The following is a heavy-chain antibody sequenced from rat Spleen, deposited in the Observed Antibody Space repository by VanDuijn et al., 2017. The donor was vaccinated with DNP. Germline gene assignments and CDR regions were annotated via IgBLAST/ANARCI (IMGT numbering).Heavy chain of an antibody. CDR2: ISYDGGST. CDR3: ATSSYFGYDYGFAY. D-gene: IGHD1-7*01. J-gene: IGHJ3*01. V-gene: IGHV5-20*01. Sequence: EVQLVESGGGLVQPGGSLKVSCVASGFTFSDYYMSWVRQAPAKGLEWVASISYDGGSTYYRDSVKGRFTLSRDNAESSLYLQMDSLRSEDTATYYCATSSYFGYDYGFAYWGQGTLVTVSS. CDR1: GFTFSDYY.